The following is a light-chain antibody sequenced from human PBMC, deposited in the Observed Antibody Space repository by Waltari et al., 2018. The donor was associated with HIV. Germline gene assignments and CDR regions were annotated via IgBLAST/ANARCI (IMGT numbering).Light chain of an antibody. Sequence: QSVLTQPPSVSGAPGQRVTISCTGSSSNIGAGFDVHWYQQLPGTVPKLLIYGTSNRPSGVPDRFSGSKSGTSASLAITGLQAEDEADYSCQSYDSSLGASLFGGGTKLTVL. V-gene: IGLV1-40*01. CDR1: SSNIGAGFD. CDR3: QSYDSSLGASL. J-gene: IGLJ2*01. CDR2: GTS.